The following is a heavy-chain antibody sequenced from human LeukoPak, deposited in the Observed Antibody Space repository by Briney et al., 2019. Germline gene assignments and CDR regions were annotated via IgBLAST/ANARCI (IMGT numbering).Heavy chain of an antibody. CDR3: ARVSDSTPDEGS. D-gene: IGHD3-22*01. J-gene: IGHJ5*01. V-gene: IGHV3-21*01. CDR1: GFTFSSYI. CDR2: ISPIGSHK. Sequence: ARSLRLSCAASGFTFSSYIMNWVRQPPRNGMEWVSSISPIGSHKYYADSVKGRFTISRDNAKNAVSLQMNSLRAEDTAVYYCARVSDSTPDEGSWGQGTLVTVSS.